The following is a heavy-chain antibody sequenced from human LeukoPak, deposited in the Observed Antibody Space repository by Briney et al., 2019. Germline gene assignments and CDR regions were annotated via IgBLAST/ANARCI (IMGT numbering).Heavy chain of an antibody. Sequence: GASVKVSCMASGYTFTSYDINWVRQATGQGLEWMGWMNPNSGNTGYAQKFQGRVTMTRNTSISTAYMELSSLRSEDTAVYYCARPSQASSSNTNYYYYGMDVWGQGTTVTVSS. D-gene: IGHD6-6*01. CDR2: MNPNSGNT. CDR1: GYTFTSYD. J-gene: IGHJ6*02. V-gene: IGHV1-8*01. CDR3: ARPSQASSSNTNYYYYGMDV.